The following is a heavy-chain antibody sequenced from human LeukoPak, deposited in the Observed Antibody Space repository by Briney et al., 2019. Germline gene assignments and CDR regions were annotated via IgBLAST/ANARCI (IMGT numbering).Heavy chain of an antibody. J-gene: IGHJ3*02. CDR3: ARGPADYYDSSGYPDHAFDI. CDR1: GGSISSSSYY. V-gene: IGHV4-39*07. D-gene: IGHD3-22*01. Sequence: PSETLSLTCTVSGGSISSSSYYWGWIRQLPGKGLEWIGSIYYSGSTYYNPSLKSRVTISVDTSKNQFSLKLSSVTAADTAVYYCARGPADYYDSSGYPDHAFDIWGQGTMVTVSS. CDR2: IYYSGST.